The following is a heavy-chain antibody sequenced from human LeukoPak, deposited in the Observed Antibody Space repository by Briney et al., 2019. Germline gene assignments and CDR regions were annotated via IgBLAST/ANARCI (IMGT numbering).Heavy chain of an antibody. V-gene: IGHV3-9*01. Sequence: GRSLRLSCAASGFTFDDYAMHWVRQAPGKGLEWVSSISWNSNSIDYADSVKGRFTISRDNAKNSLYLQMNSLRAEDTALYYCAREGSYYYMDVWGKGTTVTVSS. CDR2: ISWNSNSI. CDR3: AREGSYYYMDV. CDR1: GFTFDDYA. J-gene: IGHJ6*03.